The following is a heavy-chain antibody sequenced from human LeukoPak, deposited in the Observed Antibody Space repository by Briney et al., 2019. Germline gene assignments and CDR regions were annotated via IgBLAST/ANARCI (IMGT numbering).Heavy chain of an antibody. CDR3: AKLPSIAAAGSPFDY. V-gene: IGHV3-30*02. CDR2: IRYDGSNK. D-gene: IGHD6-13*01. CDR1: GFTFSSYG. J-gene: IGHJ4*02. Sequence: PGGSLRLSCAASGFTFSSYGMHWVRQAPGKGLEWVAFIRYDGSNKYYADSVKGRFTISRDNSKNTLYLQMNSLRAEDTAVYYCAKLPSIAAAGSPFDYWGQGTLVTVSS.